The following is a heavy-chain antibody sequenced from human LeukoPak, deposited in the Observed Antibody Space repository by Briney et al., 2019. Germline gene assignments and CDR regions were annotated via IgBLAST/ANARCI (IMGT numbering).Heavy chain of an antibody. V-gene: IGHV3-74*01. CDR1: GFTLSNSW. J-gene: IGHJ4*02. D-gene: IGHD5-18*01. CDR3: VRDGEYSHGIDFDY. CDR2: TNGDGSDT. Sequence: LGGSLSLSCAASGFTLSNSWIHWVRQAPGKGLVWVSRTNGDGSDTSYADSVKGRFTISRDSATNTLYLQMNSLRAEDTAIYYCVRDGEYSHGIDFDYWGQGTLVTVSP.